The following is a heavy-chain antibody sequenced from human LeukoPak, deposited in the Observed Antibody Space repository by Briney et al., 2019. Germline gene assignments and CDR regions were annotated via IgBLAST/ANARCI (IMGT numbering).Heavy chain of an antibody. CDR3: AKDMEDYGDYGHFDY. CDR1: GFTFDDYA. CDR2: ISWSSGSI. Sequence: PGRSLRLSCAASGFTFDDYAMHWVRQAPGKGLEWVSGISWSSGSIGYADSVKGRFTISRDNAKNSLYLQMNSLRAEDAALYYCAKDMEDYGDYGHFDYWGQGTLVTVSS. D-gene: IGHD4-17*01. J-gene: IGHJ4*02. V-gene: IGHV3-9*01.